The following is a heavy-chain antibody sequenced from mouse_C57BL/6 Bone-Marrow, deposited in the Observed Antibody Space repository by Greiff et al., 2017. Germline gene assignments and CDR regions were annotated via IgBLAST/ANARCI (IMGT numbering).Heavy chain of an antibody. Sequence: QVHVKQSGAELVKPGASVKISCKASGYAFSSYWMNWVKQRPGKGLEWIGQIYPGDGDTNYNGKFKGKATLTADKSSSTAYMQLSSLTSEDSAVYFCARDYYGSSRYFDVWGTGTTVTVSS. J-gene: IGHJ1*03. CDR3: ARDYYGSSRYFDV. D-gene: IGHD1-1*01. CDR2: IYPGDGDT. CDR1: GYAFSSYW. V-gene: IGHV1-80*01.